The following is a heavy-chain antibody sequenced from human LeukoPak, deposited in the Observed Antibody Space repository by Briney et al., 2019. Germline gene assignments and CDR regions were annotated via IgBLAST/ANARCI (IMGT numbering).Heavy chain of an antibody. D-gene: IGHD2-8*01. CDR3: ARHGVSYTDPFDI. CDR2: IYHSGSS. J-gene: IGHJ3*02. Sequence: SETLSLTCAVSGYSISSGHYWGWIRPPPGKGLEWIGSIYHSGSSYHNPSLKSRVTISVDTSTNQFFLRLSSVTAADTAVYYCARHGVSYTDPFDIWGQGTAVTVSS. CDR1: GYSISSGHY. V-gene: IGHV4-38-2*01.